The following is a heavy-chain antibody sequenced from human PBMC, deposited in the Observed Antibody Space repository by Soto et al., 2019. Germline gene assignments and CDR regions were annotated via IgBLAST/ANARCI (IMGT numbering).Heavy chain of an antibody. CDR2: INPSGDSA. CDR3: ARVGSFEVVAATDYFDH. Sequence: VQLVQSGAEVKKPGASVKISCKASGYTFNSYYMHWVRQAPGQGLEWMGVINPSGDSAGYAQKFQGRVTMTRDTSTSTLYMDLSGLRSDDTAVYYWARVGSFEVVAATDYFDHWGQGTLITVSS. J-gene: IGHJ4*02. D-gene: IGHD6-19*01. CDR1: GYTFNSYY. V-gene: IGHV1-46*02.